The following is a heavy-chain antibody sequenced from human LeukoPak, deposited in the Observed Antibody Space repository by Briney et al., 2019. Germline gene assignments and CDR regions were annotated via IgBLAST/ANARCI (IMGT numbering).Heavy chain of an antibody. CDR3: AKAAIGRPLDAFDI. Sequence: GGSLRLSCAASGFGFSDYWMHWVRQVPGRGPVWVSHISIDGSYTNYADSVKGRFTISRDNAKNTLYLQMNSLRAEDTAVYYCAKAAIGRPLDAFDIWGQGTMVTVSS. D-gene: IGHD2-2*01. CDR1: GFGFSDYW. V-gene: IGHV3-74*01. J-gene: IGHJ3*02. CDR2: ISIDGSYT.